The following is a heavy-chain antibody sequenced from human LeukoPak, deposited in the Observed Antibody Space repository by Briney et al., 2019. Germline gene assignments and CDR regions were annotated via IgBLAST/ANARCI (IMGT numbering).Heavy chain of an antibody. J-gene: IGHJ4*02. CDR2: ISGSGGST. CDR1: GFTFSSYA. CDR3: AKDRTSTAMVMLLWDY. Sequence: PGGSLRLSCAASGFTFSSYAMSWVRQAPGKGLEWVSAISGSGGSTYYADSVKGRFTISRDNSKNTLYLQMNSLRAEDTAVYYCAKDRTSTAMVMLLWDYWGQGTLVTVSS. D-gene: IGHD5-18*01. V-gene: IGHV3-23*01.